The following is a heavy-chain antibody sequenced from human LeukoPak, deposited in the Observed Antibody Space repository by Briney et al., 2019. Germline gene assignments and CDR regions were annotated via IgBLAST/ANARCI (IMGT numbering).Heavy chain of an antibody. CDR1: GFTFSSYG. D-gene: IGHD3-9*01. J-gene: IGHJ4*02. CDR3: AREVRYYDILTGYGPFDY. CDR2: IWYDGSNK. V-gene: IGHV3-33*01. Sequence: SGGSLRLSCAASGFTFSSYGMHWVRQAPGKGLEWVAVIWYDGSNKYYADSVKGRFTISRDNSKNTLYLQMNSLRAEDTAVYYCAREVRYYDILTGYGPFDYWGQGTLVTVSS.